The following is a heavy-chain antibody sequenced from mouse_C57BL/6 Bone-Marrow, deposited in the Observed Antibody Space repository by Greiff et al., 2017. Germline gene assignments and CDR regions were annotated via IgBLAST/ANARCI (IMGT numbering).Heavy chain of an antibody. CDR2: ISDGGSYT. CDR1: GFTFSSYA. CDR3: ARVPYYYGFDY. V-gene: IGHV5-4*01. J-gene: IGHJ2*01. Sequence: EVQVVESGGGLVKPGGSLKLSCAASGFTFSSYAMSWVRQTPEKRLEWVATISDGGSYTYYPDNVKGRFTISRDNAKHNLYLQMSHLKSEDTAMYYCARVPYYYGFDYWGQGTTLPVSS. D-gene: IGHD1-1*01.